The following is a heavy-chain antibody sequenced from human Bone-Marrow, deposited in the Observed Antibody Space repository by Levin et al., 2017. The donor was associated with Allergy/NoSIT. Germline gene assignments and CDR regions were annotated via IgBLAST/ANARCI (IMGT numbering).Heavy chain of an antibody. J-gene: IGHJ4*02. CDR1: GFTFTDAW. Sequence: GESLKISCAASGFTFTDAWMNWVRQAPGKGLEWIGRIKSKRDGGTTDYAAPVKDRFTISRDDSESTVYLLMNSLKVEDTAVYYCTTLGSSRKFDYWGQGALVTVSS. CDR3: TTLGSSRKFDY. D-gene: IGHD3-10*01. V-gene: IGHV3-15*01. CDR2: IKSKRDGGTT.